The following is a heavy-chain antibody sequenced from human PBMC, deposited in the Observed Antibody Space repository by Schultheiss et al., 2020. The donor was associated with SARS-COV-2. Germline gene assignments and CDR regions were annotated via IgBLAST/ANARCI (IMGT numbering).Heavy chain of an antibody. D-gene: IGHD6-13*01. V-gene: IGHV4-38-2*02. J-gene: IGHJ4*02. Sequence: SETLSLTCAVSGYSISSGYYWGWIRQPPGKGLEWIGSIYHSGSTYYNPSLKSRVTISVDTSKNQFSLKLSSVTAADTAVYYCARDRGSSFGYWCQGTLVTVSS. CDR3: ARDRGSSFGY. CDR1: GYSISSGYY. CDR2: IYHSGST.